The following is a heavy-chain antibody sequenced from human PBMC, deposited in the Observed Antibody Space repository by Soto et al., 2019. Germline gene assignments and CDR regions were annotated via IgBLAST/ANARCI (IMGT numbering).Heavy chain of an antibody. J-gene: IGHJ6*02. CDR1: GYTFTSYG. D-gene: IGHD1-1*01. CDR3: ARDPRRDGYNYYYYYYGMDV. CDR2: VSAYIGTT. Sequence: ASVKVSCKASGYTFTSYGISWVRQAPGQGPEWVGWVSAYIGTTYYAQKLQGRVAVTRDTSTSTVYMELSSLRSEDTAVYYCARDPRRDGYNYYYYYYGMDVWGQGTTVTVSS. V-gene: IGHV1-18*01.